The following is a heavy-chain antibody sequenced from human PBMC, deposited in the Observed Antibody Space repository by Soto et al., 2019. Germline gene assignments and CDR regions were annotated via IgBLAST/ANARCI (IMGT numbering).Heavy chain of an antibody. D-gene: IGHD2-15*01. J-gene: IGHJ4*02. CDR2: IVVGSGNT. CDR3: AADITSVVVANTFDY. V-gene: IGHV1-58*01. Sequence: SVKVSCKASGFTFTSSAVQWVRQARGQRLEWIGWIVVGSGNTNYAQKFQERVTITRDMSTSTAYMELSSLRSEDTAVYYCAADITSVVVANTFDYWGQGTLVTVSS. CDR1: GFTFTSSA.